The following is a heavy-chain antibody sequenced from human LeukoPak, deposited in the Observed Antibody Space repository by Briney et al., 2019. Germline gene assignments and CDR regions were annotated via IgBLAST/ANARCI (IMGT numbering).Heavy chain of an antibody. D-gene: IGHD3-22*01. CDR2: IGTAGDT. V-gene: IGHV3-13*01. CDR1: GFTFSSYD. J-gene: IGHJ4*02. CDR3: ARVVSGYYDSSGYVDY. Sequence: GGSLRLSCAASGFTFSSYDMHWVRQATGKGLEWVSAIGTAGDTYYPGSVKGRFTIPRENAKNSLYLQMNSLRAEDTAVYYCARVVSGYYDSSGYVDYWGQGTLVTVSS.